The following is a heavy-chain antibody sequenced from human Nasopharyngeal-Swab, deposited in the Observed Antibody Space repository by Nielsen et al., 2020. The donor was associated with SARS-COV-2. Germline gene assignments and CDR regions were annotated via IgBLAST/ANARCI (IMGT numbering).Heavy chain of an antibody. D-gene: IGHD1-26*01. CDR1: GGSISSYY. CDR2: IYYSGST. Sequence: GSLRLSCTVSGGSISSYYWSWIRQPPGKGLEWIGYIYYSGSTNYNPSLKSRVTISVDTSKNQFSLKLSSVTAADTAVYYCATQYSGSPYYFDYWGQGTLVTVSS. V-gene: IGHV4-59*13. J-gene: IGHJ4*02. CDR3: ATQYSGSPYYFDY.